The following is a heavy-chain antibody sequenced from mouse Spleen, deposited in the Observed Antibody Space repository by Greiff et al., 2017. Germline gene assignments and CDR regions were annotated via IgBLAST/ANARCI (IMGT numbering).Heavy chain of an antibody. J-gene: IGHJ4*01. CDR1: GFSLTSYG. V-gene: IGHV2-2*01. D-gene: IGHD2-3*01. CDR3: ARNPLYDGYPSYAMDY. Sequence: QVQLQQSGPGLVQPSQSLSITCTVSGFSLTSYGVHWVRQSPGKGLEWLGVIWSGGSTDYNAAFISRLSISKDNSKSQVFFKMNSLQADDTAIYYCARNPLYDGYPSYAMDYWGQGTSVTVSS. CDR2: IWSGGST.